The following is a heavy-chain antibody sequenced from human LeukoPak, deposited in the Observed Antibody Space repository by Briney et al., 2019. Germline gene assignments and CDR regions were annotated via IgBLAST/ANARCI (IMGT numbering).Heavy chain of an antibody. J-gene: IGHJ4*02. CDR3: ARGRSGIAVAGTRGRYFDY. V-gene: IGHV4-4*07. D-gene: IGHD6-19*01. Sequence: SETLSLTCTVSGGSISSYYWSWIRQPAGKGLEWIGRIYTSGSTNYNPSLKSRVTMSVDTSKNQFSLKLSSVTAADTAVYYCARGRSGIAVAGTRGRYFDYWGQGTLVTVSS. CDR1: GGSISSYY. CDR2: IYTSGST.